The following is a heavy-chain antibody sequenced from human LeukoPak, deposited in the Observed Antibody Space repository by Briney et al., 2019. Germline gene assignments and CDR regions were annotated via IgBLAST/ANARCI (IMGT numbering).Heavy chain of an antibody. Sequence: SETLSLTCTVSGGSMTGYYWSWIRQPPGKGLEYIGYIYYSGSTNYNPSLKSRVTISVDTSKNQFSLKLSSVTAADTAVYYCARAPDEYYYDSSGPLDYWGQGTLVTVSS. CDR3: ARAPDEYYYDSSGPLDY. D-gene: IGHD3-22*01. CDR2: IYYSGST. V-gene: IGHV4-59*08. J-gene: IGHJ4*02. CDR1: GGSMTGYY.